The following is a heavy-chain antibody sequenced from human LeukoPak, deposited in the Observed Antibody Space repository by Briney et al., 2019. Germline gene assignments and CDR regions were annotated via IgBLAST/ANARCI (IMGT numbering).Heavy chain of an antibody. V-gene: IGHV3-33*01. CDR1: GFTFSSYG. D-gene: IGHD6-13*01. J-gene: IGHJ4*02. CDR2: IWYDGSNK. CDR3: ARPSHSSSWYYFDY. Sequence: PGGSLRLSCAASGFTFSSYGMHWVRQAPGKGLEWVAVIWYDGSNKYYADSVKGRFTISRDNSKNTLYLQMNSLRAEDTAVYYCARPSHSSSWYYFDYWGQGTLVTVSS.